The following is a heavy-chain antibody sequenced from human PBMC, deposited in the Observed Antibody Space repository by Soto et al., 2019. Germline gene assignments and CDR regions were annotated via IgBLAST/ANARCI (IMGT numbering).Heavy chain of an antibody. CDR1: GGSISSYY. V-gene: IGHV4-59*01. D-gene: IGHD6-13*01. J-gene: IGHJ5*02. CDR2: IYYSGST. CDR3: ARELAEAGTGAGLLHP. Sequence: SETLSLTCTVSGGSISSYYWSWIRQPPGKGLEWIGYIYYSGSTNYNPSLKSRVTISVDTSKNQFSLKLSSVTAADTAVYYCARELAEAGTGAGLLHPWGQGTLVTVYS.